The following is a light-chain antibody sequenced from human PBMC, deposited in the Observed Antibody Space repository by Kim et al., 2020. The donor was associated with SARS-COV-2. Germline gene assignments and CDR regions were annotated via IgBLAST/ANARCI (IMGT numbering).Light chain of an antibody. J-gene: IGLJ2*01. CDR3: SSYTSSGTLVV. CDR1: SSDVGGYKY. Sequence: QSALTQPASVSGSPGQSITISCTGTSSDVGGYKYVSWYQQHSGKAPKLMIYDVSNRPSGVSNRFSGSKSGNTASLTISGLQAEDEADYYCSSYTSSGTLVVFGGGTQLTVL. CDR2: DVS. V-gene: IGLV2-14*03.